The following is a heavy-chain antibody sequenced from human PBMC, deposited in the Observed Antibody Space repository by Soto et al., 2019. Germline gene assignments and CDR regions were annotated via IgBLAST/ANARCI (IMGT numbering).Heavy chain of an antibody. Sequence: GGSLRLSCAASGFTFSSYAMHWVRQAPGKGLEWVAVISYDGSNKYYADSVKGRFTISRDNSKNTLYLQMNSLRAEDTAVYYCARENVLMVYAIRSSWYYFDYWGQGTLVTVSS. J-gene: IGHJ4*02. CDR3: ARENVLMVYAIRSSWYYFDY. CDR2: ISYDGSNK. D-gene: IGHD2-8*01. CDR1: GFTFSSYA. V-gene: IGHV3-30-3*01.